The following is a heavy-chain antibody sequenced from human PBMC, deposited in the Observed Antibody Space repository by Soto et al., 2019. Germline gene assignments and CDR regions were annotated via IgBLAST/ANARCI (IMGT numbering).Heavy chain of an antibody. CDR3: ARGVGSGSYYNQYNWFDP. J-gene: IGHJ5*02. Sequence: ASVKVSCKASGYTFTGYYMRWVRQAPGQGLEWMGWINPNSGGTNYAQKFQGWVTMTRDTSISTAYMELSRLRSDDTAVYYCARGVGSGSYYNQYNWFDPWGQGTLVTVS. CDR2: INPNSGGT. D-gene: IGHD3-10*01. V-gene: IGHV1-2*04. CDR1: GYTFTGYY.